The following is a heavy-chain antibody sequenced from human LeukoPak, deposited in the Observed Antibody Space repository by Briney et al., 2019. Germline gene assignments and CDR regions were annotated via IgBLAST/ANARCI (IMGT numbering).Heavy chain of an antibody. Sequence: GGSLRLSCSASGFTFSSYAMHWVRQAPGKGLEYVSAISSNGGSTYYADSVKGRFTISRDNSKNTLYLQMSSLRAEDTAVYYCARGPQAGSRTRKFDYWGQGTLVTVSS. CDR1: GFTFSSYA. CDR2: ISSNGGST. D-gene: IGHD1-1*01. V-gene: IGHV3-64D*06. CDR3: ARGPQAGSRTRKFDY. J-gene: IGHJ4*02.